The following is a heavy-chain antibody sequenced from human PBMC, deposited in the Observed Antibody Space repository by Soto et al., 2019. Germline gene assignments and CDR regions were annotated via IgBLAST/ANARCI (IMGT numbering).Heavy chain of an antibody. Sequence: SETLSLTCNVSGDSIGRFYWSWIRQSAEKGLEWIGRVYSTGGTAYNPALKGRVTISLDRSNNHVSLEMNSVTAADTAVYFCARDLSGTGLDIWGRGTRVTVS. CDR3: ARDLSGTGLDI. J-gene: IGHJ6*02. D-gene: IGHD1-26*01. CDR2: VYSTGGT. V-gene: IGHV4-4*07. CDR1: GDSIGRFY.